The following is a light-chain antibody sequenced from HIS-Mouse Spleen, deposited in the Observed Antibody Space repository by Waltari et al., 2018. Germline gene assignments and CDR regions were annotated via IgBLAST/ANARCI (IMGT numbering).Light chain of an antibody. J-gene: IGLJ2*01. CDR3: SSYTSSSFNVV. CDR2: DVS. CDR1: SSAVGGYNS. Sequence: QSALTQPASVSGSPGQSITISCPGTSSAVGGYNSFSWYQQHPGKAPKLMIYDVSNRPSGVSNRFSGSKSGNTASLTISGLQAEDEADYYCSSYTSSSFNVVFGGGTKLTVL. V-gene: IGLV2-14*03.